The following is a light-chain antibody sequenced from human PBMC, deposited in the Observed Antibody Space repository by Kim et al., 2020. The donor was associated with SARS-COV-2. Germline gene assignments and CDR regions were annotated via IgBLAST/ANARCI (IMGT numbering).Light chain of an antibody. J-gene: IGKJ2*01. CDR2: AAS. CDR3: QQSYIIPYT. CDR1: QSIYRS. V-gene: IGKV1-39*01. Sequence: SASVGDRVTITCRASQSIYRSLNWYQQKPGKAPKLLIYAASSLQSGVPSSFSGSGSGTDFTLTITSLQPEDFATYFCQQSYIIPYTFGQGTKLEI.